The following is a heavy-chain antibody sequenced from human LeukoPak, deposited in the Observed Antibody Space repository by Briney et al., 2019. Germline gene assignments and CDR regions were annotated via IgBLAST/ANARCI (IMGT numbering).Heavy chain of an antibody. CDR2: IIPIFDRP. Sequence: ASVKVSCKASGYTFTSYDINWVRQAPGQGLEWMGGIIPIFDRPNYAQKFEGRVTITADKSTNTTYVEISSLTSDDTAVYYCARDAQWELRAFDVWGRGTMVIVSS. CDR1: GYTFTSYD. V-gene: IGHV1-69*06. J-gene: IGHJ3*01. CDR3: ARDAQWELRAFDV. D-gene: IGHD1-26*01.